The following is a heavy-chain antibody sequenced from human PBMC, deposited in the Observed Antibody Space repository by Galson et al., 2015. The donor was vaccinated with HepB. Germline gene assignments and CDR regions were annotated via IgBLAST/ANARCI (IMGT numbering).Heavy chain of an antibody. CDR3: VRGDDYGFRYYFDY. CDR1: GFTFRSYN. J-gene: IGHJ4*02. V-gene: IGHV3-21*04. D-gene: IGHD4-17*01. CDR2: ISGSSRDI. Sequence: SLRLSCAGSGFTFRSYNMNWVRQAPGKGLEWVSSISGSSRDIYYADSVKGRFTISRDNAKNSLFLQMNSLRAEDTAVYYCVRGDDYGFRYYFDYWGQGTLVTVSS.